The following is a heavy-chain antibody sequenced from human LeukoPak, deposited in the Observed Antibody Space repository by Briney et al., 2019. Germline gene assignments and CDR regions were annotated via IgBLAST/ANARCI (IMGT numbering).Heavy chain of an antibody. D-gene: IGHD3-3*01. V-gene: IGHV4-39*01. CDR1: GGSLSSSGYY. J-gene: IGHJ4*02. CDR3: ARGSQVDDFWSGYRAPLDY. CDR2: IYYSGSA. Sequence: PSETLSLTCTVSGGSLSSSGYYWSWIRQPPGKGLEWIGTIYYSGSAYYNPSLKTQVTISVDTSKNQFSLKLSSVTAADTAVYFCARGSQVDDFWSGYRAPLDYWGQGTLVTVSS.